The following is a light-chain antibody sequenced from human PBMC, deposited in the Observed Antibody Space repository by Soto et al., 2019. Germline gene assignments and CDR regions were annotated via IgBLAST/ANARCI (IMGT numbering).Light chain of an antibody. J-gene: IGLJ7*01. CDR1: SSDVGGYNY. V-gene: IGLV2-11*01. Sequence: QSVLTQPRSVSGSPGQSVTISCTGTSSDVGGYNYVSWYQQHPGKAPKLMIYDVSKRPSGVPDRFSGSKSGNTASLTISGLQAEDEADYYCQSYDSSLSGWMFGGGTQLTVL. CDR3: QSYDSSLSGWM. CDR2: DVS.